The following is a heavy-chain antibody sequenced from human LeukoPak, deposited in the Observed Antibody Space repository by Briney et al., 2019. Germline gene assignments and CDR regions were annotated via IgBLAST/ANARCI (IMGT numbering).Heavy chain of an antibody. CDR2: IYYSGST. Sequence: SETLSLTCTVSGGSISSSSYYWGWIRQPPGKGLEWIGSIYYSGSTYYNPSLKSRVTISVDTSKNQFSLKLSSVTAADTAVYYCARGKLWFGELLAPFDYWGQGTLVTVSS. D-gene: IGHD3-10*01. CDR1: GGSISSSSYY. V-gene: IGHV4-39*07. CDR3: ARGKLWFGELLAPFDY. J-gene: IGHJ4*02.